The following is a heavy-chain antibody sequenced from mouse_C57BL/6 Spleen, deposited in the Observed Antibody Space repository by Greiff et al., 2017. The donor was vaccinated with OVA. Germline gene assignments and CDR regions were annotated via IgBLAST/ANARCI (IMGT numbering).Heavy chain of an antibody. V-gene: IGHV14-3*01. J-gene: IGHJ4*01. Sequence: EVKLQESVAELVRPGASVKLSCTASGFNIKNTYMHWVKQRPEQGLEWIGRIDPANGNTKYAPKFQGKATITADTSSNTAYLQLSSLTSEDTAIYYCARDTTVVATDYYAMDYWGQGTSVTVSS. CDR1: GFNIKNTY. CDR2: IDPANGNT. D-gene: IGHD1-1*01. CDR3: ARDTTVVATDYYAMDY.